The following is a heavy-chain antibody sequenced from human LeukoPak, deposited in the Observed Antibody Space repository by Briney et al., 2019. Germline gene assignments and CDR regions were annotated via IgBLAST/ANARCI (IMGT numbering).Heavy chain of an antibody. CDR2: IKQDGSEK. J-gene: IGHJ4*02. Sequence: GGSLRLSCAASGFTFSSYWMSWVRQAPGKGLEWVANIKQDGSEKYYVDSVKGRFTISRDNAKNSLYLQMNSLRAEDMGVYYCARRAGAYSHPYDYWGQGTLVTVSS. CDR3: ARRAGAYSHPYDY. CDR1: GFTFSSYW. V-gene: IGHV3-7*01. D-gene: IGHD4/OR15-4a*01.